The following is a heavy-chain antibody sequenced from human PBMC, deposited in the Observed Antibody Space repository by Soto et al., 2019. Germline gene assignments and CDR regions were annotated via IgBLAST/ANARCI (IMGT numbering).Heavy chain of an antibody. V-gene: IGHV3-15*01. CDR2: IKSITDGGTT. D-gene: IGHD5-18*01. CDR1: AFSLNNAW. J-gene: IGHJ4*02. CDR3: STGRSTYGLDS. Sequence: PWWSLRLSCLASAFSLNNAWMSWVRQAPGKGLEWVGRIKSITDGGTTDYAAPVKGRFTISRDDSNNTLYLQMNSLKTEDTAVYYCSTGRSTYGLDSWGQGTLVTVSS.